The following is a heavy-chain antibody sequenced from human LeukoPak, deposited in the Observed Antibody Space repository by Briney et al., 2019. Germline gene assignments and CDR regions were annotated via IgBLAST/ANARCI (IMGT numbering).Heavy chain of an antibody. J-gene: IGHJ4*02. CDR3: AREPNSGSYPFDY. CDR2: ISSSGSTI. Sequence: GGSLRLSCAASGFTFSSYEMNWVRQAPGKGLEWVSYISSSGSTIYYADSVKGRFTISRDNAKNSLYLQMNSLRAEDTAVYYCAREPNSGSYPFDYWGQGTLVTVSS. CDR1: GFTFSSYE. V-gene: IGHV3-48*03. D-gene: IGHD1-26*01.